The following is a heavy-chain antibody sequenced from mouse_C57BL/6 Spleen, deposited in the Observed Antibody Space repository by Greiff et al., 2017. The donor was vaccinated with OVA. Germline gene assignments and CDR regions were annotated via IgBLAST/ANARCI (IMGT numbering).Heavy chain of an antibody. CDR2: IDPETGGT. Sequence: QVHVKQSGAELVRPGASVTLSCKASGYTFTDYEMHWVKQTPVHGLEWIGAIDPETGGTAYNQKFKGKAILTADKSSSTAYMELRSLTSEDSAVYYCTRGITTVDWYFDVWGTGTTVTVSS. V-gene: IGHV1-15*01. CDR3: TRGITTVDWYFDV. J-gene: IGHJ1*03. CDR1: GYTFTDYE. D-gene: IGHD1-1*01.